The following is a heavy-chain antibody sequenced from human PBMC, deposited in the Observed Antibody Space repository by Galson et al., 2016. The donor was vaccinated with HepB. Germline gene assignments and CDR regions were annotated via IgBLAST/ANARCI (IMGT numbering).Heavy chain of an antibody. V-gene: IGHV4-59*01. Sequence: ETLSLTCSVSGARITAYYWNWIRQSPEKGLEWIGYVSQRGSPNYHPSLNSRVTMSLDTSKNQFFLMLNSVTDADTGVYYCARSSFLPYGIDAWGQGTTVIVSS. J-gene: IGHJ6*01. CDR3: ARSSFLPYGIDA. D-gene: IGHD2/OR15-2a*01. CDR1: GARITAYY. CDR2: VSQRGSP.